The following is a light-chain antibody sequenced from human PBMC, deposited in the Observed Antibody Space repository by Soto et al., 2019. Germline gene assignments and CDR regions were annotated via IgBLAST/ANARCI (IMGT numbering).Light chain of an antibody. CDR3: SSFTGSATLV. Sequence: QSALTQPPSVSGSPGQSVTISCTGTSSDVGTYNRVSWYQQPPGTAPKLMIYEVSNRPSGVPERFSGSKSGNTASLTIAGLHAEDEAYYYCSSFTGSATLVFGGGTQLTVL. J-gene: IGLJ2*01. V-gene: IGLV2-18*02. CDR1: SSDVGTYNR. CDR2: EVS.